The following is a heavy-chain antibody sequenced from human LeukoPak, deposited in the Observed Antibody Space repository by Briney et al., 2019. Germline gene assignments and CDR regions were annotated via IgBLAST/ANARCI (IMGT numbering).Heavy chain of an antibody. CDR3: ARDLHTYYDILTGYYIPRGIDY. D-gene: IGHD3-9*01. CDR2: ISYDGSNK. J-gene: IGHJ4*02. Sequence: GGSLGLSCAASGFTFSSYSMNWVRQAPGKGLEWVAVISYDGSNKYYADSVKGRFTISRDNSKNTLYLQMNSLRAEDTAVYCCARDLHTYYDILTGYYIPRGIDYWGQGTLVTVSS. V-gene: IGHV3-30*03. CDR1: GFTFSSYS.